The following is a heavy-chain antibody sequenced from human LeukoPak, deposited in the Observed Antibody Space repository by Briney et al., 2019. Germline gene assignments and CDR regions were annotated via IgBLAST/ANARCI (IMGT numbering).Heavy chain of an antibody. Sequence: GGSLRLSCAASGFTFSSYAMSWVRQAPGKGLEWVSTISGRGDSTYYAESVKGRFTISRDNAKNSLYLQMNSLRAEDTAVYYCARDWHHSNSRDYAFDIWGQGTMVTVSS. V-gene: IGHV3-23*01. J-gene: IGHJ3*02. CDR3: ARDWHHSNSRDYAFDI. CDR1: GFTFSSYA. CDR2: ISGRGDST. D-gene: IGHD2/OR15-2a*01.